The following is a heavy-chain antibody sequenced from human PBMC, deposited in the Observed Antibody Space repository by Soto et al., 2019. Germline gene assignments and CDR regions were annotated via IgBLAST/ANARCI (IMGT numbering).Heavy chain of an antibody. CDR2: ISYDGSNK. J-gene: IGHJ4*02. CDR1: GFTFSSYA. D-gene: IGHD6-6*01. CDR3: ARPRGQDIAAPQFDY. V-gene: IGHV3-30-3*01. Sequence: QVQLVESGGGVVQPGRSLRLSCAASGFTFSSYAMHWVRQAPGKGLEWVAVISYDGSNKYYADSVKGRFTISRDNSKNTLYLQMNSLRAEDTAVYYCARPRGQDIAAPQFDYWGQGTLVTVSS.